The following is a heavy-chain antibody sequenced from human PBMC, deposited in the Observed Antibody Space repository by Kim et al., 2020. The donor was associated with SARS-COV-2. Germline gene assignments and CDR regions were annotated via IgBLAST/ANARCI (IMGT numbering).Heavy chain of an antibody. CDR2: ISSSSSYT. CDR3: ARGGQGDFWSGYYYYGMDV. V-gene: IGHV3-11*05. D-gene: IGHD3-3*01. J-gene: IGHJ6*02. CDR1: GFTFSDYY. Sequence: GGSLRLSCAASGFTFSDYYMSWIRQAPGKGLEWVSYISSSSSYTNYADSVKGRFTISRDNAKNSLYLQMNSLRAEDTAVYYCARGGQGDFWSGYYYYGMDVWGQGTTVTVSS.